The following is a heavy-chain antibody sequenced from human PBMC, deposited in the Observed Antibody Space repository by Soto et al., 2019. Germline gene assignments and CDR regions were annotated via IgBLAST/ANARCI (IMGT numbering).Heavy chain of an antibody. CDR2: INAGNGNT. CDR1: GYTFTSYA. J-gene: IGHJ4*01. D-gene: IGHD2-15*01. CDR3: ARDLGGWPDY. Sequence: ASVKVSCKASGYTFTSYAMHWVRQAPGQRLEWLGWINAGNGNTKYSQKFQGRVTMTRDTSASTAYMELSSLRSDDTAVYYCARDLGGWPDYWGHGTLVTVSS. V-gene: IGHV1-3*01.